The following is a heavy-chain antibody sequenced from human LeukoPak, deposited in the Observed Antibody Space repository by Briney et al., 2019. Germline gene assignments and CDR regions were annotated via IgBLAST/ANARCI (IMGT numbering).Heavy chain of an antibody. CDR1: GGSISSGDYY. V-gene: IGHV4-31*03. Sequence: NPSETLSLTCTVSGGSISSGDYYWSWIRQHPGKGLEWIGYIYYSGSTYYNPSLKSRVTISVDTSKNQFSLKLSSVTAADTAVYYCARRGGYNQDYFDYWGQGTLVTVSS. J-gene: IGHJ4*02. CDR3: ARRGGYNQDYFDY. CDR2: IYYSGST. D-gene: IGHD5-24*01.